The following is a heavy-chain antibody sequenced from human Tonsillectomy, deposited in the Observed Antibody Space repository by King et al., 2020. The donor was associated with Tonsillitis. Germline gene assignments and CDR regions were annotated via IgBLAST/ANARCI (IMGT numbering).Heavy chain of an antibody. V-gene: IGHV3-15*01. D-gene: IGHD2-21*02. J-gene: IGHJ3*02. CDR3: TTGIYYCGGDCYPVGDAFDI. CDR1: GFTFSNAW. CDR2: IKSKTDGGTT. Sequence: VQLVESGGGLVKPGGSLRLSCAASGFTFSNAWMSWVRQAPGKGLEWVGRIKSKTDGGTTDYAAPVKGRVTISRDDSKNTLYLQMNSLKTEDTAVYYCTTGIYYCGGDCYPVGDAFDIWGQGTMVTVSS.